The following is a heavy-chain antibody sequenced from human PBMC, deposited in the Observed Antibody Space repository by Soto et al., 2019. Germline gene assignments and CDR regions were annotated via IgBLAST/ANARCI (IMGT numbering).Heavy chain of an antibody. D-gene: IGHD4-17*01. CDR3: ARDDDYEANAIDL. V-gene: IGHV3-33*01. CDR1: GFTFSRYG. Sequence: GGSLRLSCVASGFTFSRYGMHWVRQAPGKGLERVAVIWNDGSKQVYDDSVKGRFTISRDNSKNTLYLEMDSLRDEDTSVYYCARDDDYEANAIDLWGQGTLVTVPS. CDR2: IWNDGSKQ. J-gene: IGHJ5*02.